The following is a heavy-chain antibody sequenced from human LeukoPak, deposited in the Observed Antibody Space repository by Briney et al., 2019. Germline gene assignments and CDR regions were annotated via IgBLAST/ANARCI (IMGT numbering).Heavy chain of an antibody. J-gene: IGHJ6*03. CDR2: IYSGGST. CDR1: GFTVSSNY. D-gene: IGHD3-3*01. CDR3: ARDPYDFWSGYYGLYYYYYMDV. Sequence: GGSLRLSCAASGFTVSSNYMSWVRQAPGKGLEWVSIIYSGGSTFYADSVKGRFTISRDNSKNTLYLQMNSLRAEDTAVYYCARDPYDFWSGYYGLYYYYYMDVWGKGTTVTVSS. V-gene: IGHV3-53*05.